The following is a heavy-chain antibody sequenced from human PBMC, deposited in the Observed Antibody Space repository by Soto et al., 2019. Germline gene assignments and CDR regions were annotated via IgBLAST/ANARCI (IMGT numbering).Heavy chain of an antibody. J-gene: IGHJ4*02. D-gene: IGHD3-3*01. CDR1: GFTFSSYA. V-gene: IGHV3-23*01. Sequence: EVQLLESGGGLVQPGGSLRLSCAASGFTFSSYAMSWVRQAPGKGLEWVSAISGSGGSTYYADSVKGRFTISRDNSKNTLYLQMNSLRAEDTAVYYCAKGGIITIFGVVTHFDYWGQGTRSPSPQ. CDR2: ISGSGGST. CDR3: AKGGIITIFGVVTHFDY.